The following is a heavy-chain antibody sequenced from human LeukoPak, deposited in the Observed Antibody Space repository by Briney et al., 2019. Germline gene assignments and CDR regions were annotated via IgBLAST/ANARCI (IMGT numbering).Heavy chain of an antibody. D-gene: IGHD6-19*01. CDR2: IYYSGKT. V-gene: IGHV4-59*01. J-gene: IGHJ4*02. CDR3: VRDPAVAGPSDY. CDR1: GGSIRSYY. Sequence: SETLSLTCTVSGGSIRSYYWSWIRQPPGGGLEWIGTIYYSGKTNYNSSLTSRVTISVDTSKNQFSLKLSSVTAADTAVYYCVRDPAVAGPSDYWGQGTLVTVSS.